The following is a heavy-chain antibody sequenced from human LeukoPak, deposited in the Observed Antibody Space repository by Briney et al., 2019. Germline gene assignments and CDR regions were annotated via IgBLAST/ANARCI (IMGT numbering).Heavy chain of an antibody. J-gene: IGHJ4*02. CDR1: GFTFSSYD. CDR3: ARAAWGSDY. CDR2: ISTRGIII. Sequence: PGGSLRLSCAASGFTFSSYDMSWVRQAPGKGLEWVSFISTRGIIIYYADSVKGRFTISRDNVKNSLYLQMDSLRAEDTAVYYCARAAWGSDYWGQGTLVTVSS. D-gene: IGHD7-27*01. V-gene: IGHV3-48*03.